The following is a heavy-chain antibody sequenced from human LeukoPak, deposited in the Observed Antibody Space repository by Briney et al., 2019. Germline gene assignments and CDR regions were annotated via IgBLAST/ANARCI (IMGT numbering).Heavy chain of an antibody. V-gene: IGHV3-23*01. CDR1: GFTFSSYA. CDR2: ISGSGGSR. J-gene: IGHJ4*02. D-gene: IGHD1-26*01. CDR3: AKEWELPSYFDY. Sequence: PGGSLRLSCAASGFTFSSYAMSWVRQAPGKGLEWVSTISGSGGSRYYAGSVKGRFTISRDNSKNTLYLQMNSLRAEDTAVYYCAKEWELPSYFDYWGQGTLVTVSS.